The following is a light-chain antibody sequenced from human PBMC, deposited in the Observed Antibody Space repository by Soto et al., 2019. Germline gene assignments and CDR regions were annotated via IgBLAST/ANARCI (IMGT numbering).Light chain of an antibody. J-gene: IGKJ3*01. Sequence: EIVLTQSPATLSLSPGERATLSCRASQSVGSFLAWYQQKSGQTPRLLIYDASNRVTGIPARFSGSGSGTGFTLTISSLEPEDFAVYYCQHRANWLGTFGPGTKVDMK. CDR2: DAS. CDR3: QHRANWLGT. CDR1: QSVGSF. V-gene: IGKV3-11*01.